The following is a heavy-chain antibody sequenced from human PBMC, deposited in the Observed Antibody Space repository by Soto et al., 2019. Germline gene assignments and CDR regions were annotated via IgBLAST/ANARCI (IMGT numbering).Heavy chain of an antibody. CDR3: AKDPNGDYVGGFEF. J-gene: IGHJ6*02. V-gene: IGHV3-23*01. CDR2: SNASGGGT. CDR1: GITFSNYA. D-gene: IGHD4-17*01. Sequence: GGSLRLSSAGSGITFSNYAITWVRRVPGKGLEWVSGSNASGGGTSYGDSVKGGFTISRDNSENTHAMEMNSLSAEDTAVYYCAKDPNGDYVGGFEFRGQGTTVTVAS.